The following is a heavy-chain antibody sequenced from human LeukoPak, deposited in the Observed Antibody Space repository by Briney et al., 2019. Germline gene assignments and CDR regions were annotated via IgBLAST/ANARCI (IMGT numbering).Heavy chain of an antibody. Sequence: GGSLRLSCAASGFTFSTYAMSWVRQAPGKGLEGVSGISSSGSGIYYADSVRGRFTISSDNYDNTLYLQMNSLRAEDTAIYYCAKLAVAGTRGAFDIWGQGTMVTVSS. D-gene: IGHD6-19*01. CDR2: ISSSGSGI. CDR3: AKLAVAGTRGAFDI. J-gene: IGHJ3*02. CDR1: GFTFSTYA. V-gene: IGHV3-23*01.